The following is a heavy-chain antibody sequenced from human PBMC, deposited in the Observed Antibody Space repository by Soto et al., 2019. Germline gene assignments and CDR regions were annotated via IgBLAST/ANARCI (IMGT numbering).Heavy chain of an antibody. Sequence: EVQLVESGGGLVQPGESLKLSCAASGFTLSGSAVHWVRQPSGKGLEWVGRIRSKTHNYATDYIASVEGRFTMSRDDSNNTAYLLMDGLKTDDSAVYYCTRSGGSYSFGYWGQGTLVTVSS. CDR2: IRSKTHNYAT. CDR1: GFTLSGSA. CDR3: TRSGGSYSFGY. D-gene: IGHD1-26*01. J-gene: IGHJ4*02. V-gene: IGHV3-73*02.